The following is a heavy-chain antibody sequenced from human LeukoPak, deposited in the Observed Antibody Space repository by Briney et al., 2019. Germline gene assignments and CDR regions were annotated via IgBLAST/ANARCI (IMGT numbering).Heavy chain of an antibody. Sequence: PGRSLRLSCAASGFTFSDYYMSWIRQAPGKGLEWVSYISSSSSYTNYADSVKGRFTISRDNAKNSLYLQMNSLRAEDTAVYYCARVGAGGYGGYDYWGQGTLVTVSS. D-gene: IGHD5-12*01. CDR2: ISSSSSYT. J-gene: IGHJ4*02. V-gene: IGHV3-11*05. CDR1: GFTFSDYY. CDR3: ARVGAGGYGGYDY.